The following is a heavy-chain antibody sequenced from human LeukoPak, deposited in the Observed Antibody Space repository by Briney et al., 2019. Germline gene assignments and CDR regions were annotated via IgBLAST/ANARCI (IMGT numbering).Heavy chain of an antibody. Sequence: ASVKVSCKVSGYTLTELSMHWVRQAPGKGLEWMGGFDPEDGETIYAQKFQDRVTMTEDTSTDTAYMELSSLRSEDTAVYYCATGDLGTTGTTSNYYYGMDVWGQGTTVTVSS. J-gene: IGHJ6*02. V-gene: IGHV1-24*01. D-gene: IGHD1-1*01. CDR2: FDPEDGET. CDR1: GYTLTELS. CDR3: ATGDLGTTGTTSNYYYGMDV.